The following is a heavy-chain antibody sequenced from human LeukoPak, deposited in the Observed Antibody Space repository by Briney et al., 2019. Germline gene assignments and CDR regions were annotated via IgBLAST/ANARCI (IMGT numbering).Heavy chain of an antibody. Sequence: GGSLRLSCAASGFTFSSYAMSWVRQAPGKGLEWVSLITSSSNYIYYADSVKGRFTISRDNAKNSLYLEMNSLRAEDTAVYYCARARYDSSGYYPLGDYWGQGTLVTVSS. V-gene: IGHV3-21*01. CDR3: ARARYDSSGYYPLGDY. CDR1: GFTFSSYA. D-gene: IGHD3-22*01. CDR2: ITSSSNYI. J-gene: IGHJ4*02.